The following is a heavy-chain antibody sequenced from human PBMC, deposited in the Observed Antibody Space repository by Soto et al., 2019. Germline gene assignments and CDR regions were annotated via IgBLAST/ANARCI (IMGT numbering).Heavy chain of an antibody. V-gene: IGHV3-30*18. Sequence: SLRLSCAASGFTFSFYGIHWVRQAPGKGLEWVALISYDGSNKYYADSVMGRFTISRDNSKNTLYLQMNSLRDEDTALYYCAKDTDGVLGSGDYYFDSWGQGTLVTVSS. CDR1: GFTFSFYG. J-gene: IGHJ4*02. D-gene: IGHD6-19*01. CDR3: AKDTDGVLGSGDYYFDS. CDR2: ISYDGSNK.